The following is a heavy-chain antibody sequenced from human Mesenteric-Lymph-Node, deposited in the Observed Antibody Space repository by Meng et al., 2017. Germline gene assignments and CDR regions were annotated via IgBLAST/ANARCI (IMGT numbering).Heavy chain of an antibody. CDR2: VSYSGGT. J-gene: IGHJ3*02. CDR1: GGSISNYY. CDR3: ASHKSGWSGAFDI. Sequence: QVQLQGSGPGLVKPSETLSLTCTVSGGSISNYYCTWIRQSPGKGLEWIGYVSYSGGTNYNPSLKSRVTMSVGTSKNHFSLKLASVTAADTAVYYCASHKSGWSGAFDIWGLGKLVTVSS. D-gene: IGHD6-19*01. V-gene: IGHV4-59*01.